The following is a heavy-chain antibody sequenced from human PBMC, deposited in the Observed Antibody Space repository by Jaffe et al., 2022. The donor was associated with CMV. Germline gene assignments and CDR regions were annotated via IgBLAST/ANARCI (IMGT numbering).Heavy chain of an antibody. CDR2: ISSSSSTI. V-gene: IGHV3-48*03. J-gene: IGHJ4*02. CDR1: GFMFSSFE. Sequence: EVQLVESGGGLVQPGGSLRLSCAASGFMFSSFEMNWVRQAPGKGLEWISYISSSSSTIYYADSVKGRFTISRDNAKNSLYLQMNSLRAEDTAVYYCARDFFGYGDYWGQGILVTVSS. D-gene: IGHD5-12*01. CDR3: ARDFFGYGDY.